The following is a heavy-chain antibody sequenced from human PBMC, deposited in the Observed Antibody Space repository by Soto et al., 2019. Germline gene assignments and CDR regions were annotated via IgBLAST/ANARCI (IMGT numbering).Heavy chain of an antibody. D-gene: IGHD3-16*01. J-gene: IGHJ2*01. CDR2: ISYDGKQT. V-gene: IGHV3-30*03. CDR3: ARGGWGSNWYFDL. CDR1: GVTFKDYG. Sequence: GGSLRLSCGAPGVTFKDYGMHWVRQAPGKGLEWVAVISYDGKQTYYADSVKGRFTISKDKSKRTLFLQMNSLRVDDTAVYYCARGGWGSNWYFDLWGRGTLVTVSS.